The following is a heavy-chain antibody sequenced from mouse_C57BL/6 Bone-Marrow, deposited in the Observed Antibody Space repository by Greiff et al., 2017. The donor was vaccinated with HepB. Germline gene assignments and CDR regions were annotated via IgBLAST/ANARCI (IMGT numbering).Heavy chain of an antibody. CDR3: ADLTWYAMDY. J-gene: IGHJ4*01. CDR1: GFNIQNTY. CDR2: IDPANGNT. V-gene: IGHV14-3*01. Sequence: VQLQQSVAELVRPGASVKLSCTASGFNIQNTYMHWVKQRPEQGLEWIGMIDPANGNTKSAPKLQGKATITADTSSNSAYLQLSTLTYEDTSIYYCADLTWYAMDYWGQGTSVTVSS. D-gene: IGHD4-1*01.